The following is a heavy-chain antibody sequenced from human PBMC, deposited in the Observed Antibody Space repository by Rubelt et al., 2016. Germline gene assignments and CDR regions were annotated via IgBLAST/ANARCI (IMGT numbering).Heavy chain of an antibody. D-gene: IGHD6-25*01. CDR3: AAAFDY. V-gene: IGHV4-39*07. Sequence: QLQLQESGPGLVKPSETLSLTCAVSGGSISSSTYYWGWIRQPPGKGLEWIGSIYYGGDPYYNPSLKSRVTISVETSKNQFSLKLNSVTAADTAMYYCAAAFDYWGQGTLVTVSS. J-gene: IGHJ4*02. CDR2: IYYGGDP. CDR1: GGSISSSTYY.